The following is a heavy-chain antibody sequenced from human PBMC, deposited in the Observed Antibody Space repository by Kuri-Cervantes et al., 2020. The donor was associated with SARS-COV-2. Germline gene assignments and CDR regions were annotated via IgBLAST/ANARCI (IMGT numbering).Heavy chain of an antibody. CDR1: GGSISSGGYS. Sequence: SETLSLTCAASGGSISSGGYSWSWVRQPPGKGLEWIGYIYHSGSTYYNPSLKSRVTISVDRSKNQLSLKLSSVTAADTAVYYCARESIAVAGTGGFDPWGQGTLVTVSS. CDR3: ARESIAVAGTGGFDP. CDR2: IYHSGST. V-gene: IGHV4-30-2*01. J-gene: IGHJ5*02. D-gene: IGHD6-19*01.